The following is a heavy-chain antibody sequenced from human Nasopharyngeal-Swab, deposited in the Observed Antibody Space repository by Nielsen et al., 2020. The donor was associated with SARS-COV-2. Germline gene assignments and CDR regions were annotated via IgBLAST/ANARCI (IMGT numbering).Heavy chain of an antibody. CDR1: GGSISSGDYY. V-gene: IGHV4-30-4*01. J-gene: IGHJ4*02. CDR3: ARAGIAAAGLDY. D-gene: IGHD6-13*01. CDR2: IYYSGST. Sequence: LRLSCTVSGGSISSGDYYWSWIRQPPGKGLEWIGYIYYSGSTYYNPSLKSRVTISVDTSKNQFSLKLSSVTAADTAVYYCARAGIAAAGLDYWGQGTLVTVSS.